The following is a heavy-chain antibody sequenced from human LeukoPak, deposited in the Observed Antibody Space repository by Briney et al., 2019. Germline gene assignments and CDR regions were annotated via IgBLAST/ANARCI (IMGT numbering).Heavy chain of an antibody. J-gene: IGHJ4*02. CDR2: ISSSSSYI. CDR1: GFTFSSYS. CDR3: ARGQTTVTTLPGY. V-gene: IGHV3-21*01. Sequence: PGGSLRLSCAASGFTFSSYSMNWVRQAPGKGLEWVSSISSSSSYIYYADSVKGRFTISRDNAKNSLYLQMNSLRAEDTAVYYCARGQTTVTTLPGYWGQGTLVTVSS. D-gene: IGHD4-17*01.